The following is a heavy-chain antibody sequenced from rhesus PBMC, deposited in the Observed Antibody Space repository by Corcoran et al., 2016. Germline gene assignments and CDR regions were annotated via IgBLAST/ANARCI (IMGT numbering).Heavy chain of an antibody. CDR1: GGSISSGYYY. D-gene: IGHD3-28*01. CDR3: ARNYYYDSARTDY. CDR2: ITYSGGT. V-gene: IGHV4-122*02. J-gene: IGHJ4*01. Sequence: QVQLQESGPGLVKPSETLSLTCAVSGGSISSGYYYWSWIRQPPGKGLEWIGYITYSGGTSYRPSLESRVTISRDTSKNQVSLKLSSVTAASTAVYYCARNYYYDSARTDYWGQGVLVTVSS.